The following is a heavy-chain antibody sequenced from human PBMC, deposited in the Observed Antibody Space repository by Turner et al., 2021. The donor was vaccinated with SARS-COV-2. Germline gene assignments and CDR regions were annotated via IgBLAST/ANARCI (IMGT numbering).Heavy chain of an antibody. CDR2: IFYTGST. CDR1: GVSISFSSYY. CDR3: ARLKYYYDSSGTDDAFDI. D-gene: IGHD3-22*01. J-gene: IGHJ3*02. Sequence: QLQLQESGPGLVKPSETLSLSCTVSGVSISFSSYYWGWIRQPPGKGLEWIGSIFYTGSTYYNPSLKSRVTISVDTSKNQFSLKLSSVTAADTAVYYCARLKYYYDSSGTDDAFDIWGQGTMVTVSS. V-gene: IGHV4-39*01.